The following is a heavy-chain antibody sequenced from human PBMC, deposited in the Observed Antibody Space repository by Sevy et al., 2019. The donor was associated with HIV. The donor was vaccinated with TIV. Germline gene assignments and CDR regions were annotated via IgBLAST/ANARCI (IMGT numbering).Heavy chain of an antibody. Sequence: SGPTLVNPTQTLTLTCTFSGFSLSTSGVGVGWIRQPPGKALEWLALIYWNDDKRYSPSLKSRLTITKDTSKNQVVLTMTNLDPSVTATYHCAHRRKTTVTNWGQGTLVTVSS. J-gene: IGHJ4*02. CDR2: IYWNDDK. CDR3: AHRRKTTVTN. CDR1: GFSLSTSGVG. D-gene: IGHD4-17*01. V-gene: IGHV2-5*01.